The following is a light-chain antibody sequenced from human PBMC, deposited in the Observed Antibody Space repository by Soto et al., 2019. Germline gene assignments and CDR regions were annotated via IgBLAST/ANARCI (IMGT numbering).Light chain of an antibody. Sequence: QSALTQPPSVSGSPGQSVTISCTGTSSDVGKYDRVSWYQQPPGTAPKLIIYEVTNRPSGVPARFSGSKSGNTASLTISGLQAEDEADYYCRSYTSTSRYVFGAGTKVTVL. CDR3: RSYTSTSRYV. CDR2: EVT. J-gene: IGLJ1*01. CDR1: SSDVGKYDR. V-gene: IGLV2-18*02.